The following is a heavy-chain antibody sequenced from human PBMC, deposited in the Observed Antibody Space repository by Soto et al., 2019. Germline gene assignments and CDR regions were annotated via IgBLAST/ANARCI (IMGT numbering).Heavy chain of an antibody. D-gene: IGHD2-15*01. CDR3: AKSALYCSGGSCYRWDAFDI. J-gene: IGHJ3*02. V-gene: IGHV3-23*01. Sequence: EVQLLESGGGLVQPGGSLRLSCAASGFTFRSYAMSWVRQAPGKGLEWVSAISGSGGSTYYADSVKGRFSISRDNSKNTLYLQMNSLRAEDTAVYYCAKSALYCSGGSCYRWDAFDIWGQGTMVTVSS. CDR1: GFTFRSYA. CDR2: ISGSGGST.